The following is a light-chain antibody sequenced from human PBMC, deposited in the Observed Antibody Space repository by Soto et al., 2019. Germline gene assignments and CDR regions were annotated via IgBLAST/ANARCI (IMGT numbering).Light chain of an antibody. J-gene: IGKJ1*01. Sequence: EMQMTQSPSTLSASVGDRVTITCRASQSIKSWLAWYQQKPGTAPKLLIYDASNLESGVPSRFSGSGSGTEFSLTISSLQPDDVATYYCQQYKTSWTFGQGTKVDI. V-gene: IGKV1-5*01. CDR1: QSIKSW. CDR2: DAS. CDR3: QQYKTSWT.